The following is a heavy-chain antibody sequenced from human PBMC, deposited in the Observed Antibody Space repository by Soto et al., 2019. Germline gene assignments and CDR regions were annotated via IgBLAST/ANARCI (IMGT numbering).Heavy chain of an antibody. CDR1: GGSISSSSYS. D-gene: IGHD5-12*01. J-gene: IGHJ4*02. CDR2: IYYSGST. Sequence: SETLSLTCTVSGGSISSSSYSWGWIRQPPGKGLQWIGTIYYSGSTYYNPSLKSRVTISVDKSKNRISLKLTSVSAADTAVYYCARSPSGYGLEGYYFDYWGQGTLVTVSS. CDR3: ARSPSGYGLEGYYFDY. V-gene: IGHV4-39*01.